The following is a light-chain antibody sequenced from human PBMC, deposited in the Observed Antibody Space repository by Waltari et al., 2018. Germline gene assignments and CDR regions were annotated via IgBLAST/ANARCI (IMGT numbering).Light chain of an antibody. CDR2: YDS. CDR3: QVWLSSSDHPV. J-gene: IGLJ2*01. CDR1: NIGSKS. V-gene: IGLV3-21*04. Sequence: SYVVTQPPSVSVAPGQTARITCGGNNIGSKSVHWYQQKPGQAPVLVIYYDSDRPSGIPERFSGSNSGNPATLTITRVEAGDEADYYCQVWLSSSDHPVFGGGTKLTVL.